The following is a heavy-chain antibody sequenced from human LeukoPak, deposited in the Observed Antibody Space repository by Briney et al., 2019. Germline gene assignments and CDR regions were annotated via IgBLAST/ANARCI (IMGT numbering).Heavy chain of an antibody. CDR2: ISWNSGSI. V-gene: IGHV3-9*01. J-gene: IGHJ4*02. CDR3: AKDGVVYYDSSGYYDY. D-gene: IGHD3-22*01. Sequence: HSGGSLRLSCAASGFTFDDYAMHWVRQAPGKGLEWVSGISWNSGSIGYADSVKGRFTISRGNAKNSLYLQMNSLRAEDTALYYCAKDGVVYYDSSGYYDYWGQGTLVTVSS. CDR1: GFTFDDYA.